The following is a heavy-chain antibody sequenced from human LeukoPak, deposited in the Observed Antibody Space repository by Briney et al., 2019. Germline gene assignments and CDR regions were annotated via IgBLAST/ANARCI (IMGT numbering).Heavy chain of an antibody. J-gene: IGHJ4*02. CDR1: GFTFASYA. Sequence: GGSLRLSCAASGFTFASYAMSWVRQAPGKGPEWVSAFSGSGGSTYYADSVKGRFTISRDDSKNTAYLQMDSLKTEDTAVYYCTGNYYGSGSYADFDYWGQGTLVTVSS. V-gene: IGHV3-23*01. D-gene: IGHD3-10*01. CDR2: FSGSGGST. CDR3: TGNYYGSGSYADFDY.